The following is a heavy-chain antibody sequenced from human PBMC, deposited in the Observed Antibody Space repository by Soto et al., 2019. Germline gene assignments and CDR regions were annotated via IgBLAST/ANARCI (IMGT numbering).Heavy chain of an antibody. CDR3: ARHPGYSSESGGNWFDP. V-gene: IGHV4-39*01. CDR1: GGSISSSSYY. D-gene: IGHD6-19*01. J-gene: IGHJ5*02. Sequence: QLQLQESGPGLVKPSETLSLTCTVSGGSISSSSYYWGWIRQPPGKGLEWIGSIYYSGSTYYNPSLKSRVTISVDTSKNQFSLKLSSVTAADTAVYYCARHPGYSSESGGNWFDPWGQGTLVTVSS. CDR2: IYYSGST.